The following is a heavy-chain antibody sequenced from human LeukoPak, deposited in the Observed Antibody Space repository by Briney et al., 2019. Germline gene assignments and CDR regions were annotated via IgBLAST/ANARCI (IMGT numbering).Heavy chain of an antibody. CDR3: ARETTVTTYWFDP. J-gene: IGHJ5*02. CDR2: INTNTGNP. CDR1: GYSFTTYG. D-gene: IGHD4-17*01. Sequence: GASVKVSCKASGYSFTTYGMHWVRQAPGQGLEWMGWINTNTGNPTCAQDFTGRFVFFLDTSVSTAYLQINNIKTDDTAIYYCARETTVTTYWFDPWGQGTLVIVAS. V-gene: IGHV7-4-1*02.